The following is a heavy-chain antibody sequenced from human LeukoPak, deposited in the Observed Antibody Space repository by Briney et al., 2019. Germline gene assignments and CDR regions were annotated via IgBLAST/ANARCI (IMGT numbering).Heavy chain of an antibody. J-gene: IGHJ6*02. Sequence: PGGSLRLSCAASGFTFSSYDMHWVRQATGKGLEWVSAIGTAGDTYYPGSVKGRFTISRENAKNSLYLQMNSLRAGDTAVYYCARGHRIAVAPDYYYYGMDVWGQGTTVTVSS. CDR1: GFTFSSYD. D-gene: IGHD6-19*01. V-gene: IGHV3-13*01. CDR3: ARGHRIAVAPDYYYYGMDV. CDR2: IGTAGDT.